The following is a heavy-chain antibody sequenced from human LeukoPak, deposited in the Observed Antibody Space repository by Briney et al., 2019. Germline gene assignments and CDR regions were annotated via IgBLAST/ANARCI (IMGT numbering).Heavy chain of an antibody. D-gene: IGHD3-22*01. CDR2: INPSGGST. Sequence: ASVKVSCKASGYTFIGYYMHWMRQAPGQGLEWMGIINPSGGSTTYAQKFQGRVTMTRDTSTSTVYMELSSLRSEDTAVYYCARQSSDSSGSDAFDIWGQGTMVTVSS. CDR3: ARQSSDSSGSDAFDI. V-gene: IGHV1-46*01. CDR1: GYTFIGYY. J-gene: IGHJ3*02.